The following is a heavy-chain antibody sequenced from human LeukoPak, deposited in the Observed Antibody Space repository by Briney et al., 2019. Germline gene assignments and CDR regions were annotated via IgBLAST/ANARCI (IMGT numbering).Heavy chain of an antibody. Sequence: GGSLRLSCAASGFTFDDYAMRWVRQAPGKGLEWVSGISWNSGSIGYADSVKGRFTISRDNAKNSLYLQMNSLRAEDTALYYCAKDIRYQLLYVTLDYWGQGTLVTVSS. D-gene: IGHD2-2*02. CDR2: ISWNSGSI. V-gene: IGHV3-9*01. CDR1: GFTFDDYA. CDR3: AKDIRYQLLYVTLDY. J-gene: IGHJ4*02.